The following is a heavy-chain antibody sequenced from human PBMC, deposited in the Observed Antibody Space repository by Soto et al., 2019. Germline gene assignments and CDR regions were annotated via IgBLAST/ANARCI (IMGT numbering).Heavy chain of an antibody. CDR3: ARAPMERYFDWYFDH. CDR1: GFTFRSHA. CDR2: ISGTGGTT. Sequence: EVQLLESGGGLVQPGGSLRLSCVGSGFTFRSHALTWVRQSPGKGLEWVAGISGTGGTTYYGDSMRGRFTISRDNSKETMNLQMDSLRPEDKAIYFCARAPMERYFDWYFDHWGQGSLVIVTS. J-gene: IGHJ4*02. V-gene: IGHV3-23*01. D-gene: IGHD3-9*01.